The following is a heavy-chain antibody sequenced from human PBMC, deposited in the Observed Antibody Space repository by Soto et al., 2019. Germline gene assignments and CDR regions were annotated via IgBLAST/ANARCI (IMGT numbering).Heavy chain of an antibody. V-gene: IGHV4-59*08. D-gene: IGHD3-16*02. CDR1: GGSISSYY. CDR3: AKIHLGDLSSFDY. J-gene: IGHJ4*02. Sequence: SETLSLTCTVSGGSISSYYWSWIRQPPGKGLEWIGYIYYSGSTNYNPSLKSRVTISVDTSKNQFSLKLSSVTAADTAVYYCAKIHLGDLSSFDYWGQGTQVTVSS. CDR2: IYYSGST.